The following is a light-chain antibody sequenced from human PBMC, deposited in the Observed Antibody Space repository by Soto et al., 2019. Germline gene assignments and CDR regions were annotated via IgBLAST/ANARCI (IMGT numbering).Light chain of an antibody. J-gene: IGKJ2*01. Sequence: TQSPGTLSLSPGERATLSCRASQSISSYLNWYQQKPGKAPKLLIYAASSLQSGVPSRSSGSGSGSDVTLTISGLLTEYFANYDYQENYSTPYTFSHGTKLEIK. CDR2: AAS. CDR3: QENYSTPYT. V-gene: IGKV1-39*01. CDR1: QSISSY.